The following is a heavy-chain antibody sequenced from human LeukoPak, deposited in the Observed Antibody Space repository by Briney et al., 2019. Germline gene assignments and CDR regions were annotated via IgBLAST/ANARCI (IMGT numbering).Heavy chain of an antibody. D-gene: IGHD6-19*01. CDR3: ARHRGYNSGWSTDY. CDR1: GYSFTSYW. J-gene: IGHJ4*02. V-gene: IGHV5-51*01. CDR2: IYPGDSDN. Sequence: GESLQLSCEGSGYSFTSYWIAWVRPMPGKGLEWMGIIYPGDSDNRYSPSFQGQVTISADKSISTAYLQWSSLKASDTAMYYCARHRGYNSGWSTDYWGQGTLVTVSS.